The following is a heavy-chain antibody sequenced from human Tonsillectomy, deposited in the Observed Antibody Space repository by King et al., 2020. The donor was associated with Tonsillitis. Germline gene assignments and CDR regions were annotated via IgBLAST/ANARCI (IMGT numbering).Heavy chain of an antibody. J-gene: IGHJ6*04. CDR2: INHSVST. D-gene: IGHD2-2*01. CDR1: GGSFSGYY. V-gene: IGHV4-34*01. Sequence: VQLQQWGAGLLKPSETLSLTCAVYGGSFSGYYWSWIRQPPGKGLEWIGEINHSVSTNYNPSLKSRVTISVDTSKNQFSLKLSSVTAADTAVYYCGRALIVVVPAALDVWGKGTTVTVSS. CDR3: GRALIVVVPAALDV.